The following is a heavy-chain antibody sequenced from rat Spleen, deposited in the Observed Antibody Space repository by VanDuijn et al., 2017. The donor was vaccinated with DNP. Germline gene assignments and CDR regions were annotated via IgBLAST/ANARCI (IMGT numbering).Heavy chain of an antibody. CDR2: ISTNGGGT. CDR1: GFTFSDFP. CDR3: ARWGGDYFDY. J-gene: IGHJ2*01. V-gene: IGHV5-46*01. Sequence: EVQLVESGGGLVQPGRSLKLSCAASGFTFSDFPMAWVRQTPTKGLEWFATISTNGGGTYYRDSVKGRFTISRDNTKSTLYLQMNSLRSEDMATYYCARWGGDYFDYWGQGVMVTVSS.